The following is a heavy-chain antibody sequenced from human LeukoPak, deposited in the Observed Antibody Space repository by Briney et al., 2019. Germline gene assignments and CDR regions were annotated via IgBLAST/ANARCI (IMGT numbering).Heavy chain of an antibody. Sequence: GGSLRLSCATSGFTFSSSWMSWVRQAPGKGLECVANIKEDGREKYYVDSVKGRFTISRGNAKNTLYLQMNSLRAEDTAVYYCASGRTVTTFDYWGQGTLVTVSS. J-gene: IGHJ4*02. CDR2: IKEDGREK. CDR3: ASGRTVTTFDY. CDR1: GFTFSSSW. D-gene: IGHD4-17*01. V-gene: IGHV3-7*03.